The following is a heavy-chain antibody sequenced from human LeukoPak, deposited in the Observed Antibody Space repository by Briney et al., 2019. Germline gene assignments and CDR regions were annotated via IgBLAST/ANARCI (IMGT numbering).Heavy chain of an antibody. CDR2: IYYSGST. V-gene: IGHV4-30-4*01. Sequence: PSQTLSLTCTVSGGSISSGDYYWSWIRQPPGKGLEWVGYIYYSGSTYYNPSLKSRVTISVDTSKNQFSLKLSSVTAADTAVYYCARGVYYDSSGYHDYWGQGTLVTVSS. J-gene: IGHJ4*02. D-gene: IGHD3-22*01. CDR3: ARGVYYDSSGYHDY. CDR1: GGSISSGDYY.